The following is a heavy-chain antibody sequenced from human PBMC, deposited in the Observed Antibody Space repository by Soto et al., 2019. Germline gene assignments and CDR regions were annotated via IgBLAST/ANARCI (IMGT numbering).Heavy chain of an antibody. CDR2: IYYSGST. Sequence: SETLSLTCTVSGGSISSSSYYWGWIRQPPGKGLEWIGSIYYSGSTNYNPSLKSRVTISVDTSKNQFSLKLSSVTAADTAVYYCARHNNYGSGSYGYWFDPWGQGTLVTVSS. CDR1: GGSISSSSYY. D-gene: IGHD3-10*01. V-gene: IGHV4-39*01. J-gene: IGHJ5*02. CDR3: ARHNNYGSGSYGYWFDP.